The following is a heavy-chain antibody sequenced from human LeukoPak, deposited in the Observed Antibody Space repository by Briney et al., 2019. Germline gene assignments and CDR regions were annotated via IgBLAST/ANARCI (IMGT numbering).Heavy chain of an antibody. Sequence: PGGSLRLSCAASGFTFGNYAMNWVRQAPGKVMGWVSSPSSSVGNPNYADSVKGRFTISRDTSKNPLFLQMNSLRAEDTALYSCAKGARTPEGGSGWCNWFDTWGQGTQVTVSS. CDR2: PSSSVGNP. CDR1: GFTFGNYA. V-gene: IGHV3-23*01. D-gene: IGHD3-3*01. CDR3: AKGARTPEGGSGWCNWFDT. J-gene: IGHJ5*02.